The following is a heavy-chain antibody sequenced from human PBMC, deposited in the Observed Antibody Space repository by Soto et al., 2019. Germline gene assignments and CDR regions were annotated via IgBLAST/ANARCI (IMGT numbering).Heavy chain of an antibody. CDR2: IIPIVGTP. CDR3: ARERSVGYCITTTCPKPFYYYAMDV. CDR1: GGTFTNYA. D-gene: IGHD2-2*01. V-gene: IGHV1-69*13. Sequence: SVKVSCKASGGTFTNYAFSWVRQATGQGLEWMGGIIPIVGTPDYAQKFQGRVTITADESTRTASMELSSLRSDDTAVYYCARERSVGYCITTTCPKPFYYYAMDVWGQGTTVTVSS. J-gene: IGHJ6*02.